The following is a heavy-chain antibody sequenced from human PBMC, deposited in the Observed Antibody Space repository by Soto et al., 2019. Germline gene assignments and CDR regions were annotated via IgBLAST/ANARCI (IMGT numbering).Heavy chain of an antibody. Sequence: SATLSLTCSVSGHFITISCAYLVWVRQPPGKGLEWIGSIYYSGRTYYNPSFKSRVTISIDTSKNQFSLKLSSVTATDTAVYYCARQRTTVVTHAYFDHWGQGALVTVSS. V-gene: IGHV4-39*01. CDR3: ARQRTTVVTHAYFDH. J-gene: IGHJ4*02. CDR1: GHFITISCAY. CDR2: IYYSGRT. D-gene: IGHD2-21*02.